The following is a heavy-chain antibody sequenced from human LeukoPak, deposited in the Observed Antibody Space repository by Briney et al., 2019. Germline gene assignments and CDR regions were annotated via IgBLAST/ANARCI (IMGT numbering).Heavy chain of an antibody. J-gene: IGHJ4*02. D-gene: IGHD5-18*01. Sequence: GGSLRLSCAASGCTFSNAWMSWVRQAPGKGLEWVGRIKSKTDGGTTDYAAPVKGRFTISRDDSKNTLYLQMNSLKTEDTAVYYCTTDRGIQLWYLGYWGQGTLVTVSS. V-gene: IGHV3-15*01. CDR1: GCTFSNAW. CDR3: TTDRGIQLWYLGY. CDR2: IKSKTDGGTT.